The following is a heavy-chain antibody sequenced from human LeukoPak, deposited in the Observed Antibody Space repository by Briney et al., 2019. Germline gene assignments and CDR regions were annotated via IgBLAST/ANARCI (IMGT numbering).Heavy chain of an antibody. V-gene: IGHV4-59*01. Sequence: PSETLSLTCTVSGGSISSYYWSWIRQPPGKGLEWIGYIYYSGSTNYNPSLKSRVIISVDTSKNQFSLKLSSVTAADTAVYYCARGPIAVSGKISSFDYWGQGTLVTVSS. CDR2: IYYSGST. J-gene: IGHJ4*02. CDR1: GGSISSYY. CDR3: ARGPIAVSGKISSFDY. D-gene: IGHD6-19*01.